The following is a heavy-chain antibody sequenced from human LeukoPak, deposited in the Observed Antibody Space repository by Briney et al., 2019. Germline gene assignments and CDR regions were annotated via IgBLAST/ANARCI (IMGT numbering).Heavy chain of an antibody. Sequence: PGGSLRLSCAASGFTFSNAWMSWVRQAPGKGLEWVGRIKSKTDGGTTDYAAPVKGRFTISRDDSKNTLYLQMNSLKTEDTAVYYCTTEGTAMVTFRFLTLYYDSSGYYYWGQGTLVTVSS. D-gene: IGHD3-22*01. CDR3: TTEGTAMVTFRFLTLYYDSSGYYY. V-gene: IGHV3-15*01. CDR2: IKSKTDGGTT. J-gene: IGHJ4*02. CDR1: GFTFSNAW.